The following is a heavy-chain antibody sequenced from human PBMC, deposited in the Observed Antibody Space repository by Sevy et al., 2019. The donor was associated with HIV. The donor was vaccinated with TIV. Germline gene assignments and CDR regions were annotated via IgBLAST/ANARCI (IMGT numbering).Heavy chain of an antibody. J-gene: IGHJ4*02. CDR2: MFYSGTT. CDR3: ARHGGLVDRAFDY. V-gene: IGHV4-39*01. Sequence: SETLSLTCTVSGGSISRNDYDWGWIRQPPGKGLEGIGSMFYSGTTHYATSLRSRVTMSIDRTKKQFSLKLTSVTATATAVYFCARHGGLVDRAFDYWGQGILVTVSS. D-gene: IGHD3-10*01. CDR1: GGSISRNDYD.